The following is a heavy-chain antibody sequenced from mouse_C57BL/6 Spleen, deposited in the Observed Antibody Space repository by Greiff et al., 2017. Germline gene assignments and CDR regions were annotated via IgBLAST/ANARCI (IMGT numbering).Heavy chain of an antibody. J-gene: IGHJ1*03. V-gene: IGHV1-55*01. CDR3: AREVFYYGNYDWYFDV. CDR2: IYPGSGST. CDR1: GYTFTSYW. D-gene: IGHD2-1*01. Sequence: VQLQQPGAELVKPGASVKMSCKASGYTFTSYWITWVKQRPGQGLEWIGDIYPGSGSTNYNERFKSKATLTVDTSSSTAYMQLSSLTSEDSAVYYCAREVFYYGNYDWYFDVWGTGTTVTVSS.